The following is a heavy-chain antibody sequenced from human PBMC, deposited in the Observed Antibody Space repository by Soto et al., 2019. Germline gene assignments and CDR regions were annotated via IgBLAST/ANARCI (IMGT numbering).Heavy chain of an antibody. D-gene: IGHD3-10*02. Sequence: EVQLVESGGGLVQPGGSLKLSCAASGFTFSGSAMHWVRQASGKGLEWVGRIRSKANSYSTAYAASVKGRFTISRDDSKSTAYLQMNSLKTEDTAVYYCTSCSGYDYYDGMDVWGQGTTVPVSS. J-gene: IGHJ6*02. CDR2: IRSKANSYST. CDR3: TSCSGYDYYDGMDV. V-gene: IGHV3-73*02. CDR1: GFTFSGSA.